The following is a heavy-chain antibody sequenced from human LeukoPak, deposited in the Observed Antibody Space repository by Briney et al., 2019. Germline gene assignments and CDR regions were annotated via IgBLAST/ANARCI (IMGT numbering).Heavy chain of an antibody. Sequence: PSETLSLTCTVSGGSISSYYWSWIRQPPGKGLEWIGYIYYSGSTYYNPSLKSRVTISVDTSKNQFSLKLSSVTAADTAVYYCARVSHFGPQKDYYYYYYMDVWGKGTTVTVSS. CDR2: IYYSGST. J-gene: IGHJ6*03. CDR1: GGSISSYY. CDR3: ARVSHFGPQKDYYYYYYMDV. D-gene: IGHD3-16*01. V-gene: IGHV4-59*12.